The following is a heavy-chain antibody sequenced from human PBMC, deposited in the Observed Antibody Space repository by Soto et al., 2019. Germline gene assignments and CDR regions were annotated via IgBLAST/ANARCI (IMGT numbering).Heavy chain of an antibody. CDR1: GFSLSTYG. J-gene: IGHJ4*02. V-gene: IGHV3-23*01. Sequence: EVQLLESGGGLVQPGGSLRLSCAASGFSLSTYGVTWVRQAPGKGLEWVSGFSGGSGTTHYADSVKGRFSITRDNSKNTAHLEMNSLRVEDTAIYYCAKWNGYGYYWGQGILVTVSS. D-gene: IGHD1-1*01. CDR3: AKWNGYGYY. CDR2: FSGGSGTT.